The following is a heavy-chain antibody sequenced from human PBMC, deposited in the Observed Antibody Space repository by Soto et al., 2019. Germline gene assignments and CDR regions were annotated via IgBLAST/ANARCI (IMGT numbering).Heavy chain of an antibody. CDR2: MYNTGST. CDR3: ARDLWGYCGADCYPLDV. CDR1: GGSISSYY. J-gene: IGHJ6*02. D-gene: IGHD2-21*02. V-gene: IGHV4-59*01. Sequence: SETLSLTCTVSGGSISSYYWSWVRQPPGKGLEWIGYMYNTGSTIYNPSLKSRVTISVDTSKNQFSLKLNSVTAADTAVYYCARDLWGYCGADCYPLDVWGQGTTVTVSS.